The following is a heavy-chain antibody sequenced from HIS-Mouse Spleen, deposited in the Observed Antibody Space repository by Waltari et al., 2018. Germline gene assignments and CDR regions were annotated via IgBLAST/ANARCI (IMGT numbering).Heavy chain of an antibody. V-gene: IGHV3-30*18. CDR2: ISYDGSNK. CDR3: AKDKHHAFDY. CDR1: GFTVRRYG. Sequence: QVQLVESGGGVVQPGRSRRLSCAASGFTVRRYGMHWVRQAPGKGLEWVAVISYDGSNKYYADSVKGRFTISRDNSKNTLYLQMNSLRAEDTAVYYCAKDKHHAFDYWGQGTLVTVSS. J-gene: IGHJ4*02.